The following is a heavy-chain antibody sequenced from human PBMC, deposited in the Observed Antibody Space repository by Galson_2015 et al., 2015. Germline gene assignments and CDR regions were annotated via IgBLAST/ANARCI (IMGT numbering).Heavy chain of an antibody. CDR1: GYSFASYW. CDR2: IYPGDSDT. Sequence: QSGAEVKKPGESLKISCKGSGYSFASYWIGWVRQMPGKGLEWMGIIYPGDSDTRYSPSFQGQVTISADKSISTAYLQWSSLKASDASMYYCARQSIRYCSGVSCPPPDCCGHGTLATATS. J-gene: IGHJ4*01. V-gene: IGHV5-51*01. CDR3: ARQSIRYCSGVSCPPPDC. D-gene: IGHD2-15*01.